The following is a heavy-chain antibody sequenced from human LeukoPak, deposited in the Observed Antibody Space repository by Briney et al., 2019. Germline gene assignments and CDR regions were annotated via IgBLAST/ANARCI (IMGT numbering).Heavy chain of an antibody. CDR3: ARDGGFYYSSSPNIWFDP. Sequence: KPSETLSLTCIVSGYSISSGYCWGWIRQSPGKGLEWIASISHSGMPYYSPSLKSRVTVSVDTSNNQFSLRLSSVTAADTAVYYCARDGGFYYSSSPNIWFDPWGQGTLVTVSS. J-gene: IGHJ5*02. V-gene: IGHV4-38-2*02. CDR1: GYSISSGYC. CDR2: ISHSGMP. D-gene: IGHD6-6*01.